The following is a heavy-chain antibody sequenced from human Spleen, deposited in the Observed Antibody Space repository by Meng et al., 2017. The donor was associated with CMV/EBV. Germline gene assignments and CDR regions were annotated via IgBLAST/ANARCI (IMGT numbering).Heavy chain of an antibody. Sequence: GGSLRLSCAASGFTFRSYGMHWVRQAPGKGLEWVTFIRYDGSHVYYADSVRGRFTISRDNSKNTLYLQMDSLRHEDTAFYHCVKGGIRDEWPRDFDYWGQGLLVTVSS. J-gene: IGHJ4*02. D-gene: IGHD2-21*01. CDR3: VKGGIRDEWPRDFDY. CDR1: GFTFRSYG. CDR2: IRYDGSHV. V-gene: IGHV3-30*02.